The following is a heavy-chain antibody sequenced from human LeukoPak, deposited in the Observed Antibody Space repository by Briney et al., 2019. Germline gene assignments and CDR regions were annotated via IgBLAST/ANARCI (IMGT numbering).Heavy chain of an antibody. Sequence: SETLSLTCAVYGGSFSGYYWSWIRQPPGKGLEWIGEINHSGSTNYNPSLKSRVTISVDTSKNQFSLKLSSVTAADTAVYYCARTESSSHSDYWGQGTLVTVSS. V-gene: IGHV4-34*01. J-gene: IGHJ4*02. D-gene: IGHD6-6*01. CDR1: GGSFSGYY. CDR2: INHSGST. CDR3: ARTESSSHSDY.